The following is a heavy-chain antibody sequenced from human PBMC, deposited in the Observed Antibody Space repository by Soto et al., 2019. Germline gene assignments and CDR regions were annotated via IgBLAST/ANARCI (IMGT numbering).Heavy chain of an antibody. Sequence: QLRLQESGPGLVKPSETLSLTCSVSGASIRSTSYYWGWIRQPPGNGLEWIGSIDYSGSTHYSPSFKSRIIMSIDTSTNQFTLKLTSVTAGDTAVYYGTRHGGGAAADRPLDYWGQGTLVTASS. CDR3: TRHGGGAAADRPLDY. J-gene: IGHJ4*02. D-gene: IGHD6-13*01. CDR1: GASIRSTSYY. V-gene: IGHV4-39*01. CDR2: IDYSGST.